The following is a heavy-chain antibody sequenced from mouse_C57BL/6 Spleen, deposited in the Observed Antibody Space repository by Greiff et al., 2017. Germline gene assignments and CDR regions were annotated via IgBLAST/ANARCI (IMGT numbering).Heavy chain of an antibody. CDR1: GYTFTSYW. Sequence: QVQLQQPGAELVRPGSSVKLSCKASGYTFTSYWMHWVKQRPIQGLEWIGNIDPSDSETHYNQKFKYKATLTVDKSSSTAYMQLSSLTSGDSAVYYCAKSETGYYGSNSMYYWGQGTSVTVSS. V-gene: IGHV1-52*01. D-gene: IGHD1-1*01. J-gene: IGHJ4*01. CDR3: AKSETGYYGSNSMYY. CDR2: IDPSDSET.